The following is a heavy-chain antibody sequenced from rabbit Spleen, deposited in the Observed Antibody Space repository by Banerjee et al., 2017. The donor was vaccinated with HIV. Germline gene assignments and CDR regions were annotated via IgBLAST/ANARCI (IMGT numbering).Heavy chain of an antibody. J-gene: IGHJ4*01. Sequence: QLTETGGGLVQPGGSLTLSCKASGIDFTKYYITWVRQAPGKGLEWIGIIYAAKGSTYYASWVNGRFTISRHNAQNTLYLQLNSLTAADTATYFCVRDQAGYAGYGPWYFNLWGQGTLVTVS. V-gene: IGHV1S7*01. CDR2: IYAAKGST. CDR1: GIDFTKYY. CDR3: VRDQAGYAGYGPWYFNL. D-gene: IGHD7-1*01.